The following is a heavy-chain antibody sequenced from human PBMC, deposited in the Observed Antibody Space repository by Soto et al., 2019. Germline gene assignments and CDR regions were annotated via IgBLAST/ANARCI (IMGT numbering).Heavy chain of an antibody. Sequence: ASVKVSCKASGYTFTSYYMHWVRQAPGQGLEWMGIINPSGGSTSYAQKFQGRVTMTRDTSTSTVYMELSSLRSEDTAVYYCARDLLGATGDYYYYYGMDVWGQGTTVTVSS. D-gene: IGHD1-26*01. CDR1: GYTFTSYY. CDR3: ARDLLGATGDYYYYYGMDV. CDR2: INPSGGST. V-gene: IGHV1-46*01. J-gene: IGHJ6*02.